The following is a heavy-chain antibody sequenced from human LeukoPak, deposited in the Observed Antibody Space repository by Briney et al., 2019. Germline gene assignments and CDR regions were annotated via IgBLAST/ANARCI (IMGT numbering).Heavy chain of an antibody. J-gene: IGHJ4*02. Sequence: ASVKVPCKASGYTFTSYDINWVRQATGQGLEWMGWMNPNSGNTGYAQKFQGRVTMTRSTSISTAYMELSSLRSEDTAVYYCTRSVRNGHIDYWGQGTLVTVSS. D-gene: IGHD2-21*01. CDR1: GYTFTSYD. CDR2: MNPNSGNT. CDR3: TRSVRNGHIDY. V-gene: IGHV1-8*01.